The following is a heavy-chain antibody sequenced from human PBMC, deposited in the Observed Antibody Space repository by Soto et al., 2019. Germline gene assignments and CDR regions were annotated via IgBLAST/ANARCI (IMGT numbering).Heavy chain of an antibody. CDR3: ARHSLQAIF. CDR2: IYPGDSYT. Sequence: GESLKISCKGSGYSCTIYWIGWVRQMPGKVLDLMGIIYPGDSYTRXXPSFQGHXXISAYKSISTXYLRCXIRKASDTAMYYCARHSLQAIFWGQGTLVTVSS. V-gene: IGHV5-51*01. CDR1: GYSCTIYW. J-gene: IGHJ4*02. D-gene: IGHD3-9*01.